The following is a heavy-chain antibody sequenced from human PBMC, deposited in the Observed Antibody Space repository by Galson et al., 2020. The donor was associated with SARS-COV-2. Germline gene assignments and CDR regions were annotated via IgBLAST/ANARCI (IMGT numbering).Heavy chain of an antibody. D-gene: IGHD6-13*01. V-gene: IGHV2-70*11. Sequence: VSGSTLVKPTQTLTLTCTFSGFSLSTSGMCVTWIRQPPGKALEWLARIDWDDDKYYSTSLRTRLTISKDTSKNQVVLTMTNMDPVDTATYYCTRMAAGLAAAMDVWGQGTTVTVSS. CDR3: TRMAAGLAAAMDV. CDR1: GFSLSTSGMC. CDR2: IDWDDDK. J-gene: IGHJ6*02.